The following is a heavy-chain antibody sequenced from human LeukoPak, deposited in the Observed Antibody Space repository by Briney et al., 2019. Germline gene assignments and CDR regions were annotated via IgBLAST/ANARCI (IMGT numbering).Heavy chain of an antibody. D-gene: IGHD3-10*01. CDR2: ISYDGSNK. V-gene: IGHV3-30*18. CDR1: GFTFSSYG. CDR3: AKEMVRGVIITYYYYGMDV. J-gene: IGHJ6*02. Sequence: TGGSLRLSCAASGFTFSSYGMHWVRQAPGKGLEWVAVISYDGSNKYYADSVKGRFTISRDNSKNTLYLQMNSLRAEDTAVYYCAKEMVRGVIITYYYYGMDVWGQGTTVTVSS.